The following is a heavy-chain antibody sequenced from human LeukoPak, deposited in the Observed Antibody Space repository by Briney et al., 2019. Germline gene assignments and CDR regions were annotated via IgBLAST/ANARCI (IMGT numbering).Heavy chain of an antibody. Sequence: GGSLRLSCAASGFTFDDYAMHWVRQAPGKGLEWVSGISWNSGSIGYADSVKGRFTISRDNAKNSLYLQMSSLRAEDTALYYCAKDIATGNRLYYFDYSGQGTLVTVSS. CDR2: ISWNSGSI. D-gene: IGHD1-14*01. CDR1: GFTFDDYA. CDR3: AKDIATGNRLYYFDY. J-gene: IGHJ4*02. V-gene: IGHV3-9*01.